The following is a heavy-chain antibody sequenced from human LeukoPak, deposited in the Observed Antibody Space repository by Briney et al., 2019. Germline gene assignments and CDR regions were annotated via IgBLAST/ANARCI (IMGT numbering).Heavy chain of an antibody. CDR1: GYSLTSYW. Sequence: GESLKISCKGSGYSLTSYWIGWVRQMPGKGLEWMGIIYPGDSDTRYSPSFQGQVTISADKSISTAYLQWSSLKASDTAMYYCARRYCSSTSCYLGFDYWGQGTLVTVSS. CDR2: IYPGDSDT. CDR3: ARRYCSSTSCYLGFDY. J-gene: IGHJ4*02. D-gene: IGHD2-2*01. V-gene: IGHV5-51*01.